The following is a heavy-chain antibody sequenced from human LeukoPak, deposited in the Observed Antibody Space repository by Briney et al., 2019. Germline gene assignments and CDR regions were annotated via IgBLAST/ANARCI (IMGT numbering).Heavy chain of an antibody. J-gene: IGHJ4*02. D-gene: IGHD6-13*01. Sequence: ASVKVSCKASGYTFTSYGISWVRQAPGQGLESMGWISAFNGNTNYAQKLQGRVTMTTDTSTSTAYVELRSLRSDDTAVYYCARDSSSSWYGFLDYWGQGTLVTVSS. V-gene: IGHV1-18*01. CDR3: ARDSSSSWYGFLDY. CDR2: ISAFNGNT. CDR1: GYTFTSYG.